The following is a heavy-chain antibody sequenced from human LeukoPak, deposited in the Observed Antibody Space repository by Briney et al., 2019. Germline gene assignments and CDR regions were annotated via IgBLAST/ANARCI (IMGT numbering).Heavy chain of an antibody. Sequence: PSETLSLTCTVSGGSISSYYWSWIRQPPGKGLEWIGYIYYSGSTNYNPSLKSRVTISVDTSKNQFSLKLSSVTAADTAVYYCARVWVYYDTGGYFDYWGQGTLVTVSS. D-gene: IGHD3-22*01. CDR1: GGSISSYY. V-gene: IGHV4-59*01. CDR3: ARVWVYYDTGGYFDY. CDR2: IYYSGST. J-gene: IGHJ4*02.